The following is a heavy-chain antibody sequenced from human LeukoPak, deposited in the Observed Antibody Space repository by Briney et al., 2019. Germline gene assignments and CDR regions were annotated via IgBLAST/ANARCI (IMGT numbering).Heavy chain of an antibody. D-gene: IGHD6-19*01. J-gene: IGHJ4*02. CDR3: QVAVTKSHAY. CDR1: GFTFTSSA. CDR2: IVVGSGNT. Sequence: ASVKVSCKASGFTFTSSAMQWVRQARGQRLEWIGWIVVGSGNTNYAQKFQERVTITRDMSTSTAYMELSSLRSEDQAVYYCQVAVTKSHAYWGQETLVTVSS. V-gene: IGHV1-58*02.